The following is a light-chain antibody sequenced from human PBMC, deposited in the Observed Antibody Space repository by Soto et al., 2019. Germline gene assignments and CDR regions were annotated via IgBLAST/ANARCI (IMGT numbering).Light chain of an antibody. Sequence: DLQMTPSPSSLSASIGDRVTITCRASQSISSYLNWYQQKPGKAPKILIYAASNLQSGVPSRFSGSGSGSEFTLSITGLQAEDIATYYCQQSMHTPPSFGQGTRLEIK. J-gene: IGKJ5*01. CDR3: QQSMHTPPS. V-gene: IGKV1-39*01. CDR1: QSISSY. CDR2: AAS.